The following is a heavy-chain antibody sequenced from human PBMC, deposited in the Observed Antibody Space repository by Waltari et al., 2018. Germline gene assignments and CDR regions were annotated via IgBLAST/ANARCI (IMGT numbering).Heavy chain of an antibody. CDR3: VREEGTATDYGDY. D-gene: IGHD5-18*01. V-gene: IGHV3-33*01. Sequence: VRLVGSGGGVVQPGRSLRLPCAAFGFTFRDFGMHWVRQAPGKGLEWVAVIWHDGSKKYYGDIVKGRFSISRDNSKNTLSLQMNSLRAEDTAVYYCVREEGTATDYGDYWGQGTLVTVSS. CDR2: IWHDGSKK. J-gene: IGHJ4*02. CDR1: GFTFRDFG.